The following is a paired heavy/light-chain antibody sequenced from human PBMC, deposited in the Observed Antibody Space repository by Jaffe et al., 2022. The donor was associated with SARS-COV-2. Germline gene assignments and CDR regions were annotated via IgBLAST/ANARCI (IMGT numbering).Heavy chain of an antibody. Sequence: EVQLVESGGGLVKPGGSLRLSCAASGFTFSRYSMNWVRQAPGKGLEWVSSISSSTTYIYYADSVKGRFTISRDNAKNSLFLQMNSLRAEDTAVYYCARSGGDCSGGSCYSFYFDYWGQGTLVTVSS. D-gene: IGHD2-15*01. CDR2: ISSSTTYI. V-gene: IGHV3-21*01. J-gene: IGHJ4*02. CDR1: GFTFSRYS. CDR3: ARSGGDCSGGSCYSFYFDY.
Light chain of an antibody. CDR2: DAS. V-gene: IGKV1-33*01. CDR1: QYISNY. Sequence: DIQMTQSPSSLSASVGDRVTITCQASQYISNYLNWYQQKVGKAPKLLIYDASNLETGVPSRFSGSGSGTDFTFTISSLQPEDIATYYCQQYDNLPLTFGGGTKVEIK. CDR3: QQYDNLPLT. J-gene: IGKJ4*01.